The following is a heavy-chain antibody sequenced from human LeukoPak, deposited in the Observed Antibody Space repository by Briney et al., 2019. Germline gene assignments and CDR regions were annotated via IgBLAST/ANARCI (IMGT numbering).Heavy chain of an antibody. CDR1: GYNFTSYT. Sequence: ASVKVSCKASGYNFTSYTISWVRQAPGQGLEWMGWISAYNGNTNYGQKLQGRVTMTTDTSTSTAYMELRSLRPDDTAVYYCARDEGAPIAAANVWGRGTMVTVSS. CDR3: ARDEGAPIAAANV. J-gene: IGHJ3*01. CDR2: ISAYNGNT. V-gene: IGHV1-18*01. D-gene: IGHD6-13*01.